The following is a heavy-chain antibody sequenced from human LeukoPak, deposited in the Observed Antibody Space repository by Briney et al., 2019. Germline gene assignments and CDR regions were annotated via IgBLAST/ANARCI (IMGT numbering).Heavy chain of an antibody. D-gene: IGHD1-26*01. CDR1: LFTLGNYA. J-gene: IGHJ4*02. V-gene: IGHV3-49*04. CDR3: SRYGFVGADFDY. Sequence: PGGSLSLSCTASLFTLGNYAVTWVRQAPGKGVEGVGFIRSKPYGGTAEYAASVQGRFTISRHDSKTIAYLQMNSLKTEDTAVYYCSRYGFVGADFDYWGRGTLVTVSS. CDR2: IRSKPYGGTA.